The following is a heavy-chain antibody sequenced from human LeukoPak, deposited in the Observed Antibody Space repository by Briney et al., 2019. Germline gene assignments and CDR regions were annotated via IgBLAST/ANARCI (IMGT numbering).Heavy chain of an antibody. J-gene: IGHJ4*02. V-gene: IGHV4-39*07. CDR3: ARGGRYTLFDY. CDR1: GGSLSSSRYY. CDR2: IHYSGST. Sequence: SETLSLTCTVSGGSLSSSRYYWGWIRQPPGKGLEWIGSIHYSGSTYYNPSLKSRVTVSVDTSENQFSLKLSSVPAADTAVYYCARGGRYTLFDYWGQGTLVTVSS. D-gene: IGHD1-26*01.